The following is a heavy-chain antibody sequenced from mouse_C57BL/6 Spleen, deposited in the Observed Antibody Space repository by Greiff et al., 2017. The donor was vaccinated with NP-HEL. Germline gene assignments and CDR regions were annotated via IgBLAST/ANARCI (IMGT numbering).Heavy chain of an antibody. CDR3: AILRFAY. J-gene: IGHJ3*01. V-gene: IGHV1-82*01. CDR1: GYAFSSSW. CDR2: IYPGDGDT. Sequence: QVQLQQSGPELVKPGASVKISCKASGYAFSSSWMNWVKQRPGKGLEWIGRIYPGDGDTNYNGKFKGKATLTDDTSSSKAYMQLSSLTAYDSAVYFCAILRFAYWGQGTLVTVSA.